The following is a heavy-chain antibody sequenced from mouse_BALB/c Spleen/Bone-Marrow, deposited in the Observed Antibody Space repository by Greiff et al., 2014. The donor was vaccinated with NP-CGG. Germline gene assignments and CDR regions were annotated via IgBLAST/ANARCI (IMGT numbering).Heavy chain of an antibody. CDR2: IYPGDGDT. CDR1: GYAFSSYW. CDR3: ARVRNWADY. J-gene: IGHJ2*01. D-gene: IGHD4-1*01. Sequence: QVQLQQPGAELVRPGPSVKISCKASGYAFSSYWMNWVKQRPGQGLEWIGQIYPGDGDTNYNEKFKGKATLTADKSSSTAYMQLSSLTSKDSAVYFCARVRNWADYWGQGTTLTVSS. V-gene: IGHV1-80*01.